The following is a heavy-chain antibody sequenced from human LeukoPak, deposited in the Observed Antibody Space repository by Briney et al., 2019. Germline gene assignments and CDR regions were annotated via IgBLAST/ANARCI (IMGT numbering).Heavy chain of an antibody. CDR3: AREAAIGYGDYVTDY. CDR2: IYYRGST. Sequence: SETLSLTCTVSGGSISSYYWSWIRQPPGKGLEWMGYIYYRGSTNYNPSLKSRVTLSVDTSNNPFSLKLSPVTAADTALYYCAREAAIGYGDYVTDYWGQGTLVTVSS. J-gene: IGHJ4*02. CDR1: GGSISSYY. V-gene: IGHV4-59*01. D-gene: IGHD4-17*01.